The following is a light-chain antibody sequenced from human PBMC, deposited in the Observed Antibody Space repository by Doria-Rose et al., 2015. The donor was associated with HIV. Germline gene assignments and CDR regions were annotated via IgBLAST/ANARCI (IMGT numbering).Light chain of an antibody. Sequence: TQSPGTLSLSPGERATLSCRASQSFSSTYLAWYQQTRGQAPSLLIYDGSTRATGIPDRFSASGSGTDFTLTINRLEPEDFALYYCHQYGTSWTSGQGTKVEI. J-gene: IGKJ1*01. CDR1: QSFSSTY. V-gene: IGKV3-20*01. CDR2: DGS. CDR3: HQYGTSWT.